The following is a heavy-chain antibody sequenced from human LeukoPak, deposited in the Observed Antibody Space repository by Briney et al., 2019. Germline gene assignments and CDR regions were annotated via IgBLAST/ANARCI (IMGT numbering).Heavy chain of an antibody. CDR1: AATFSSYA. V-gene: IGHV1-69*13. D-gene: IGHD2-15*01. Sequence: SVKVSCKASAATFSSYAISWVRQAPGQGLGWMGGIIPIFGTANYAQKFQGRVTITADESTSTAYMELSSLRSEDTAVYYCAREGHAYCSGGSCYFNWFDPWGQGTLVTVSS. CDR3: AREGHAYCSGGSCYFNWFDP. J-gene: IGHJ5*02. CDR2: IIPIFGTA.